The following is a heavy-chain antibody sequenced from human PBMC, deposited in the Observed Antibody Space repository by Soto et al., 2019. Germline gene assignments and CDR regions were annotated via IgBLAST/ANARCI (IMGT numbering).Heavy chain of an antibody. V-gene: IGHV5-51*01. CDR3: ARVQAADIYDSDCHHSLFYYFDL. D-gene: IGHD3-22*01. CDR2: IYPAESET. CDR1: GYNFDTYW. Sequence: LGESLKISCEASGYNFDTYWIGWVRQMPGKGLEWMGIIYPAESETRYNPPFQGQVTISADKSINTAYLQWGSLQASDTAMYYCARVQAADIYDSDCHHSLFYYFDLWGHGTLVTVSS. J-gene: IGHJ2*01.